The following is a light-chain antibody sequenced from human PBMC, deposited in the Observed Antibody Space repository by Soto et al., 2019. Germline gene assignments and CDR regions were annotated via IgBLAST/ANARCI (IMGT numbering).Light chain of an antibody. J-gene: IGLJ1*01. Sequence: QSVLTQPASVSGSPGQSITISCTGTSSDVGAYNFVSWYQQHPGKAPKLMIYDVTNRPSGVSGRFSGSKSGNMASLSISGLQAEDEADYYCNSYTSSSTYVFGTGTKVTVL. V-gene: IGLV2-14*01. CDR3: NSYTSSSTYV. CDR2: DVT. CDR1: SSDVGAYNF.